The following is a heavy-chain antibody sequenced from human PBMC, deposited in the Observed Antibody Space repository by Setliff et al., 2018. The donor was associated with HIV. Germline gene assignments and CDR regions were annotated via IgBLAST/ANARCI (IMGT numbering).Heavy chain of an antibody. J-gene: IGHJ6*03. CDR2: ISSSSSYI. CDR3: ARGRGFGESGYSYYYMDV. D-gene: IGHD3-10*01. CDR1: GFTLSSYS. V-gene: IGHV3-21*01. Sequence: GGSLRLSCAASGFTLSSYSMNWVRQAPGKGLEWVSSISSSSSYIYYADSMRGRFTFSRDNAKNSLYLQMNSLRAEDTAVYYCARGRGFGESGYSYYYMDVWGKGTTVTVSS.